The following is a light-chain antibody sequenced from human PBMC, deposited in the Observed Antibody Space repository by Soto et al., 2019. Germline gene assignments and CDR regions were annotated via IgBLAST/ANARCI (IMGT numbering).Light chain of an antibody. CDR1: SSDVGGYDY. CDR2: EVS. J-gene: IGLJ1*01. V-gene: IGLV2-14*01. CDR3: SSYSISTAYL. Sequence: QSALTQPASVSGSPGQSITISCTGTSSDVGGYDYVSWYQLHPGKAPKLMVFEVSNRPSGVSYRFSGSKSGNTASLTISGLRAEDEADYFCSSYSISTAYLFGTGTRSPS.